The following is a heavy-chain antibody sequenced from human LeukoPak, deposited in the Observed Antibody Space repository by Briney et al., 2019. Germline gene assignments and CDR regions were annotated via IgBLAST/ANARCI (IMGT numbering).Heavy chain of an antibody. J-gene: IGHJ6*02. D-gene: IGHD6-19*01. V-gene: IGHV4-39*01. Sequence: SETLSLTCTVSGGSISSSSYYWGWIRQPPGKGLEWIGSIYYSGSTYYNPSLKSRVTISVDTSKNQFSLKLSSVTAANTAVYYCARTGSVVAGPPFYYYVMDVWGQGTTVTVSS. CDR1: GGSISSSSYY. CDR3: ARTGSVVAGPPFYYYVMDV. CDR2: IYYSGST.